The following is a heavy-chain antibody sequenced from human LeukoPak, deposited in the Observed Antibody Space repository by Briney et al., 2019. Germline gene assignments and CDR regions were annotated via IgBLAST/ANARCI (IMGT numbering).Heavy chain of an antibody. CDR1: GDSVSSNSAA. CDR2: TYYRSKWYN. D-gene: IGHD6-6*01. J-gene: IGHJ4*02. Sequence: SQTLSLTCAISGDSVSSNSAAWNWIRQSPSRGLEWLGRTYYRSKWYNDYAVSVKSRITINPDTSKNQFSLKLSSVTAADTAVYYCARTLSEYSSSSLGYWGQGTLVTVSS. CDR3: ARTLSEYSSSSLGY. V-gene: IGHV6-1*01.